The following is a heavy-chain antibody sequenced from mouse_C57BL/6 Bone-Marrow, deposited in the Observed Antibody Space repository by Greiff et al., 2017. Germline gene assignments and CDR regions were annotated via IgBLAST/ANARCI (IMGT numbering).Heavy chain of an antibody. CDR3: ARNGTTAFYAMDY. D-gene: IGHD1-2*01. CDR2: IHPTSGST. CDR1: GYTFTSYW. V-gene: IGHV1-64*01. J-gene: IGHJ4*01. Sequence: VQLQQPGAELVKPGASVKLSCKASGYTFTSYWMHWVKQRPGQGLEWIGMIHPTSGSTNYNEKFKSKATLTVDKSSSTAYMQLSSLTSEDSAVYYCARNGTTAFYAMDYWGQGTSVTVSS.